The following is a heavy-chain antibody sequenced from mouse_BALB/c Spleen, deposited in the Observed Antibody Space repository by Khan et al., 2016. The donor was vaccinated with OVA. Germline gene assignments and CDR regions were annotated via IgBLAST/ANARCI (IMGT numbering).Heavy chain of an antibody. Sequence: EVQLQESGPELVKPGASVKISCKASGYSFNDYTMNWVKQSHGKNLEWIGLINPYNVGTNYNQTFKCKATLTVDKSSSTAHMELLSLTSEDSAVYYCSRGGYGWLAYWGQGTLVTVSA. D-gene: IGHD1-1*01. CDR1: GYSFNDYT. V-gene: IGHV1-37*01. CDR3: SRGGYGWLAY. CDR2: INPYNVGT. J-gene: IGHJ3*01.